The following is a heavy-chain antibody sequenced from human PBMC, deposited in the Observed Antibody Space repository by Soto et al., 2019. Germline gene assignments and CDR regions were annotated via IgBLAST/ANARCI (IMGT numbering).Heavy chain of an antibody. CDR2: ISAYNGNT. D-gene: IGHD2-15*01. V-gene: IGHV1-18*01. Sequence: QVQLVQSGAEVKKPGASVKVSCKASGYTFTSYGISWVRQAPGQGLEWMGWISAYNGNTNYAQKLQGRVTMTTDTSTSPAYRGWGSLKSDTRAGYSFARKTLVVAATPIASWGRGTLVTVSS. CDR3: ARKTLVVAATPIAS. J-gene: IGHJ4*02. CDR1: GYTFTSYG.